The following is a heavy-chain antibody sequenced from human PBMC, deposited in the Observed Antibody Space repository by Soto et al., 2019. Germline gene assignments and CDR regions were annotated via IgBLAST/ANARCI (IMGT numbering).Heavy chain of an antibody. CDR2: ISYDGSNK. Sequence: QVQLLESGGGVVQPGRSLRLSCAASGFTFSSYGMHWVRQDPGQGLEWVAVISYDGSNKYYADSVKGRFTISRDNSKNSLYLQTNSLRAEDAAVYYCAKEGSDYDILTGSGYYSMDVWGQGTTVTVSS. V-gene: IGHV3-30*18. J-gene: IGHJ6*02. CDR1: GFTFSSYG. CDR3: AKEGSDYDILTGSGYYSMDV. D-gene: IGHD3-9*01.